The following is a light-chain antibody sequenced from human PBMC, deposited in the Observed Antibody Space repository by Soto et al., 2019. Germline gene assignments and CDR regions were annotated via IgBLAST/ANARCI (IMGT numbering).Light chain of an antibody. CDR3: QVWDSSSYHQV. Sequence: VLTQPPSVSVAPGQTARLTCGGNKIGGKNVQWYQQRPGQAPVMVLYDDSDRPSGIPERFSGSNSGNTATLTISRVEAGDEADYYCQVWDSSSYHQVFGGGTKLTVL. V-gene: IGLV3-21*02. CDR2: DDS. J-gene: IGLJ3*02. CDR1: KIGGKN.